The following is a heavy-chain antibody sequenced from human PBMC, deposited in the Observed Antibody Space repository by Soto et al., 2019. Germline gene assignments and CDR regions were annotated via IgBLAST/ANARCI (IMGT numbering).Heavy chain of an antibody. Sequence: PSETLSLTCAVSGGSISSGGYSWSWIRQPPGKGLEWIGYIYHSGSTYYNPSLKSRVTISVDRSKNQFSLKPSSVTAADTAVYYCARTEFTGYYDYWGQGTLVTVSS. V-gene: IGHV4-30-2*01. J-gene: IGHJ4*02. CDR2: IYHSGST. CDR1: GGSISSGGYS. D-gene: IGHD3-9*01. CDR3: ARTEFTGYYDY.